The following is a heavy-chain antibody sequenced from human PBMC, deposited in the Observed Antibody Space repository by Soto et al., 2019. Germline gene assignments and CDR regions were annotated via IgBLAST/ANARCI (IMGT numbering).Heavy chain of an antibody. CDR2: IIPIFGTA. CDR3: ATDPYSKSISGGYFDY. Sequence: QVQLVQSGAELQKPGSSVTVSCKAPGGTLSSYSFSWVRQAPGHGLEWMGGIIPIFGTADYAQKFQGRFTITADKSTSTVYMQLSSLTSEDTAVYYCATDPYSKSISGGYFDYWGQGTLVTVSS. CDR1: GGTLSSYS. D-gene: IGHD2-15*01. V-gene: IGHV1-69*06. J-gene: IGHJ4*02.